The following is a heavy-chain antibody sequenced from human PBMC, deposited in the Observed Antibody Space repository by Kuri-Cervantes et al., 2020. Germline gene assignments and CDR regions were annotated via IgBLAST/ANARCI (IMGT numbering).Heavy chain of an antibody. D-gene: IGHD3-10*01. CDR3: AKMVQGIRGYYMDV. CDR2: ISYDGSNK. J-gene: IGHJ6*03. CDR1: GFTFSSYG. V-gene: IGHV3-30*18. Sequence: GESLKISCAASGFTFSSYGMHWVRQAPGKGLEWVAVISYDGSNKYYADSVKGRFTISRDNPKNTLYLQMNSLRAEDTAVYYCAKMVQGIRGYYMDVWGKGTTVTVSS.